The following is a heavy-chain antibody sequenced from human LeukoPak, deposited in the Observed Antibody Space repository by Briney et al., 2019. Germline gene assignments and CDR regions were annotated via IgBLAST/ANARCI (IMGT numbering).Heavy chain of an antibody. V-gene: IGHV4-59*01. Sequence: PSETLSLTCTVSGGSISSYYWSWIRQPPGKGLEWIGYIYYSGSTNYNPSLKSRVTISVDTSKNQFSLKLSSVTAADTAVYYCARDGGHCSSTSCYNWFDPWGQGTLVTVSS. CDR3: ARDGGHCSSTSCYNWFDP. CDR1: GGSISSYY. J-gene: IGHJ5*02. D-gene: IGHD2-2*01. CDR2: IYYSGST.